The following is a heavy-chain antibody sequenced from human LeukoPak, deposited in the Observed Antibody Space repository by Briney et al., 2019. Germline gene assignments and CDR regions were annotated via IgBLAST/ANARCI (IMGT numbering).Heavy chain of an antibody. CDR2: IIPILGIA. J-gene: IGHJ4*02. CDR1: GGTFSSYA. D-gene: IGHD1-1*01. V-gene: IGHV1-69*04. CDR3: ASVNDGTNLLFDY. Sequence: SVKVSCKASGGTFSSYAISWVRQAPGQGLEWMGRIIPILGIANYAQKFQGRVTITADKSTSTAYMELSSLRSEDTAVYYCASVNDGTNLLFDYWGQGTLVTVSS.